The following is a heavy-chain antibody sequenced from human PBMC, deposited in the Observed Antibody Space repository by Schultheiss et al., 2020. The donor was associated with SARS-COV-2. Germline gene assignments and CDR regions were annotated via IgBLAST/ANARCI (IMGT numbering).Heavy chain of an antibody. Sequence: SQTLSLTCTVFSYSISRGYFWGWIRQPPGKGLEWIGNIYHSGRTYYTPSLKSRVIISVDTSRNQFSLKLSSVTAADTAVYYCARDRWDSYYYYGMDVWGQGTTVTVSS. CDR1: SYSISRGYF. CDR2: IYHSGRT. J-gene: IGHJ6*02. CDR3: ARDRWDSYYYYGMDV. V-gene: IGHV4-38-2*02. D-gene: IGHD1-26*01.